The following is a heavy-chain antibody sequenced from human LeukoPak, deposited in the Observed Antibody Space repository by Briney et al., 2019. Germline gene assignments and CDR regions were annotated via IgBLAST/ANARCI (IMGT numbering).Heavy chain of an antibody. J-gene: IGHJ6*03. D-gene: IGHD3-22*01. V-gene: IGHV3-74*01. Sequence: GGSLRLSCAASGFTFSDYWMHWVRQAPGQGLVWVSRIRRDGRSTDYADSVKGRFTISRDNAKNTVYLEIKSLRAEDTAVYYCARVRPYDSSGYYSYYYYYYMDVWGKGTTVTVSS. CDR2: IRRDGRST. CDR1: GFTFSDYW. CDR3: ARVRPYDSSGYYSYYYYYYMDV.